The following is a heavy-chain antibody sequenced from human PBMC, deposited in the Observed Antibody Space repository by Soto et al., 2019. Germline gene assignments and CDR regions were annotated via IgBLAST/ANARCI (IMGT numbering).Heavy chain of an antibody. J-gene: IGHJ4*02. Sequence: QVQLQESGPGLVKPSGTLSLTCAVSGGSVSSNNWWSWVRQPPGKGLEWIGEIYHSGSTNYNPSLNSRVTISVDKSKNQFALKLSSVPAADTAVYYCARVFTMKRPPHFDYWGQGTLVTVSS. CDR3: ARVFTMKRPPHFDY. V-gene: IGHV4-4*02. D-gene: IGHD3-22*01. CDR1: GGSVSSNNW. CDR2: IYHSGST.